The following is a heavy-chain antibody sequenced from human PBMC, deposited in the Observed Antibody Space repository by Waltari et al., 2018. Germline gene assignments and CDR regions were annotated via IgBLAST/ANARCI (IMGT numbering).Heavy chain of an antibody. CDR2: ISSSSTI. CDR1: GFTFSSYS. Sequence: EVQLVESGGGLVQPGGSLRLSCAASGFTFSSYSMNWVRQAPGKGLEWVSYISSSSTIYYADSVKGRFTISRDNAKNSLYLQMNSLRAEDTAVYYCAREDTAMVSNYWGQGTLVTVSS. V-gene: IGHV3-48*01. CDR3: AREDTAMVSNY. J-gene: IGHJ4*02. D-gene: IGHD5-18*01.